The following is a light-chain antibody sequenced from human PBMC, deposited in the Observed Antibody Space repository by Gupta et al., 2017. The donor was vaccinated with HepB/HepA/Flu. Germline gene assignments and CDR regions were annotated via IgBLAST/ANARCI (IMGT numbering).Light chain of an antibody. J-gene: IGLJ3*02. Sequence: QSALTQPRSVSGSPGQSVTISCTGTISDVGGYNYVSWYQQHPGKAPKLMIYDVSKRPSGVPDRFSASKSGNTASLTISGLQAEDEADYSCCSYAGSDTWLFGGGTKLTVL. CDR2: DVS. CDR1: ISDVGGYNY. V-gene: IGLV2-11*01. CDR3: CSYAGSDTWL.